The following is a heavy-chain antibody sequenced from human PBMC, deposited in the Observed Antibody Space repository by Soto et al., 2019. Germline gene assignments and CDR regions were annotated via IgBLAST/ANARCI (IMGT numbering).Heavy chain of an antibody. CDR2: INNDGSGT. J-gene: IGHJ4*02. Sequence: VGSLRLSCVASGFIFRDHWMHWVRQAPGKGLVWISHINNDGSGTSYADSVKGRFTVSRDNAENTLYLQMNSLTVEDTAVYYCTRDTSLSFALWGQGGLVTVSS. CDR1: GFIFRDHW. V-gene: IGHV3-74*01. D-gene: IGHD3-16*01. CDR3: TRDTSLSFAL.